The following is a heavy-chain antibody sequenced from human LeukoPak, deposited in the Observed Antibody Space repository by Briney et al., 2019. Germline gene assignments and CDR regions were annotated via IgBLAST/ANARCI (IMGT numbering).Heavy chain of an antibody. J-gene: IGHJ3*02. D-gene: IGHD1-14*01. CDR2: IYTSGST. CDR3: ARDRKAVDAFDI. Sequence: SETLSLTCNVSGGSISTYYWSWIRQPAGKGLEWIGRIYTSGSTNYNPSLKSRVTMSVDTSKNQFSLKLSSVTAADTAVYYCARDRKAVDAFDIWGQGTMVTVSS. CDR1: GGSISTYY. V-gene: IGHV4-4*07.